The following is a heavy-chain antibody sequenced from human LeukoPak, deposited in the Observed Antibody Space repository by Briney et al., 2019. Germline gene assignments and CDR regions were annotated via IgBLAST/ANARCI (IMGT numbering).Heavy chain of an antibody. J-gene: IGHJ4*02. CDR2: INSDGSST. V-gene: IGHV3-74*01. Sequence: GSLRLSCAASGFTFSSYWMHWVRQAPGKGLVWVSRINSDGSSTTYADSVKGRFTISRDNAKNSLYLQMNSLRAEDTAVYYCARTDDSSGFSFDYWGQGTLVTVSS. D-gene: IGHD3-22*01. CDR1: GFTFSSYW. CDR3: ARTDDSSGFSFDY.